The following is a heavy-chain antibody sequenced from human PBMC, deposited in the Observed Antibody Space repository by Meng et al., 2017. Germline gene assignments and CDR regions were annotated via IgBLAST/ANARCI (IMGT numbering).Heavy chain of an antibody. V-gene: IGHV4-39*07. CDR1: AGSTSSSSDY. D-gene: IGHD3-9*01. J-gene: IGHJ4*02. Sequence: SETRSPTCPVSAGSTSSSSDYWGWIREPPGKGLEWIGSIYYSGSTYYNPSPKRRVTISVDTSKNQFSRKLGSVTAADTAVYYCARVAVGYFDRAPYYFDYWGQGTLVTVSS. CDR3: ARVAVGYFDRAPYYFDY. CDR2: IYYSGST.